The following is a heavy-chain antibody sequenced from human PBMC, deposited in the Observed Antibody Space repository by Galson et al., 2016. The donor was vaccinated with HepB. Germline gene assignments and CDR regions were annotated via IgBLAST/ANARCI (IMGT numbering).Heavy chain of an antibody. CDR1: GFTFSSYG. D-gene: IGHD3-22*01. CDR2: TAYDGSNK. J-gene: IGHJ4*02. V-gene: IGHV3-30*18. Sequence: SLRLSCAASGFTFSSYGMHWVRQAPGKGLEWVAVTAYDGSNKYYADSVKGRFTISRGNSKNTLYLQMNSLRPEDTAVYFCAKAGYHGAGAYYYYFDYWGQGTLVTVSS. CDR3: AKAGYHGAGAYYYYFDY.